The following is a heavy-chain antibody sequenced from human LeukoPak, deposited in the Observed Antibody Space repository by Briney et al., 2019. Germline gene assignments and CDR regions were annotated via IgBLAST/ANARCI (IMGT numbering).Heavy chain of an antibody. CDR1: GGSISTYY. D-gene: IGHD2-2*01. Sequence: SETLSLTCTVSGGSISTYYWSWIRQPPGKGLEWIGYIYYSGSTNYSPSLNSRVTISIDTSKNQFSLKLSSVTAADTAVYYCARRRGYCSSTSCYGISGNDYWGQGTLVTVSS. CDR3: ARRRGYCSSTSCYGISGNDY. J-gene: IGHJ4*02. CDR2: IYYSGST. V-gene: IGHV4-59*12.